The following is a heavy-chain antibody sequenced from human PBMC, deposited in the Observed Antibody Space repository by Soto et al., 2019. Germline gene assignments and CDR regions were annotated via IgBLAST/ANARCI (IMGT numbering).Heavy chain of an antibody. CDR2: ISSSSYI. V-gene: IGHV3-21*01. J-gene: IGHJ4*02. Sequence: GGSLRLSCAAYGFTFSSYSMNWVRHAPGKGLEWVSSISSSSYIYYSDSVKGRFTISRDNAKNSLYLQMNSLRAEDTAVYYCARGPGMLVPQKVYWGQGTLVTVSS. CDR3: ARGPGMLVPQKVY. CDR1: GFTFSSYS. D-gene: IGHD6-13*01.